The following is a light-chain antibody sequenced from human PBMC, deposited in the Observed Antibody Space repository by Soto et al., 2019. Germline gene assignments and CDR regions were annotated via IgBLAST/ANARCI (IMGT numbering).Light chain of an antibody. CDR1: QSLLHSDGKTY. CDR3: MQTIQLPLYT. V-gene: IGKV2D-29*01. Sequence: DIVMTQTPLSLSVTPGQPASISCRSSQSLLHSDGKTYLSWYLQKLGQPPQRLSYEVSNLFSGVPDRFSGSWSGTDFTLKISRVEAEDVGIYYCMQTIQLPLYTFGQGTKLEIK. J-gene: IGKJ2*01. CDR2: EVS.